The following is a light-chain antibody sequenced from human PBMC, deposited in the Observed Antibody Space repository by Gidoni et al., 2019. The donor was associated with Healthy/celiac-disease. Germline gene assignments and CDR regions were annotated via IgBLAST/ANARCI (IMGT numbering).Light chain of an antibody. J-gene: IGLJ1*01. CDR2: GNS. V-gene: IGLV1-40*01. CDR1: SSNTGAGYD. CDR3: QSYDSSLSALYV. Sequence: QSVLTQPPSVSAAPRQSVPISCTGSSSNTGAGYDVHWYQQLPGTAPKLLIYGNSNRPSGVPDRFSGSKSGTSASLAITGLQAEDEADYYCQSYDSSLSALYVFGTGTKVTVL.